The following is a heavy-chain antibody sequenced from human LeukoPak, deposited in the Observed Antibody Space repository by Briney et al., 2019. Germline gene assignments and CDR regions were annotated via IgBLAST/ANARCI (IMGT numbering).Heavy chain of an antibody. CDR2: ISYDGSNK. CDR1: GFTFSSYG. V-gene: IGHV3-30*18. D-gene: IGHD5-24*01. Sequence: GGSLRLSCAASGFTFSSYGMHWVRQAPGKGLEWVAVISYDGSNKYYADSVKGRFTISRDNSKNTLYLQMNSLRAEDTAVYYCAKGLERWLQSPFDYWGQGTLVTVSS. J-gene: IGHJ4*02. CDR3: AKGLERWLQSPFDY.